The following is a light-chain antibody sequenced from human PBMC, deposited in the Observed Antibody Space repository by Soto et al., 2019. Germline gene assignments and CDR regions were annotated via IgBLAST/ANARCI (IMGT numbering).Light chain of an antibody. CDR3: QQRSNWPSLT. CDR2: DAS. CDR1: QSVSSY. V-gene: IGKV3-11*01. Sequence: EIVFTQSPTNLSLSPGERATLSCRASQSVSSYLAWYQQKPGQAPRLLIYDASNRATGIPARFSGSGSGTDFTLTISSLEPEDFAVYYYQQRSNWPSLTFGGGTKVEIK. J-gene: IGKJ4*01.